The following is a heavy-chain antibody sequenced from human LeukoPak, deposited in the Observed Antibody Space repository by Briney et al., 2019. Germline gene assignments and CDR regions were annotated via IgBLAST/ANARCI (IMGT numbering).Heavy chain of an antibody. J-gene: IGHJ4*02. CDR2: ISGYNDDT. D-gene: IGHD3-16*02. CDR1: GYTFTNYG. V-gene: IGHV1-18*01. CDR3: ARNTSFCGPDY. Sequence: GASVKVSCKASGYTFTNYGISWVRQAPGQGLEWMGWISGYNDDTNSAQKFQGRVTMTTDTSTSTTYMELRSLRSDDTAVYYCARNTSFCGPDYWGQGTLVIVCS.